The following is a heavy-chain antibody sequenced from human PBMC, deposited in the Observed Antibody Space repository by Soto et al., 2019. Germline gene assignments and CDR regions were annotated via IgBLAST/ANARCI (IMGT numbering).Heavy chain of an antibody. J-gene: IGHJ1*01. D-gene: IGHD3-16*01. CDR3: TKNSAYALDY. V-gene: IGHV4-4*02. CDR2: VHYYGGT. Sequence: SETLSLTCGVSSGSVSNDNLWSWVRQSPGKGLEWIGEVHYYGGTNYNPSLESRVTISVDTSRNKFSLRLNSVTAADTAIYYCTKNSAYALDYWGQGTLVTVYS. CDR1: SGSVSNDNL.